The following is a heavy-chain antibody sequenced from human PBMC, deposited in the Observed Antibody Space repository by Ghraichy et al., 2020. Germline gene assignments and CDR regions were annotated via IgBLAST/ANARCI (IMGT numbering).Heavy chain of an antibody. CDR1: GFTFSNAW. J-gene: IGHJ4*02. V-gene: IGHV3-15*01. D-gene: IGHD2-15*01. CDR3: TTEGIVVVVAATPFDY. CDR2: IKSKTDGGTT. Sequence: GESLNISCAASGFTFSNAWMSWVRQAPGKGLEWVGRIKSKTDGGTTDYAAPVKGRFTISRDDSKNTLYLQMNSLKTEDTAVYYCTTEGIVVVVAATPFDYWGQGTLVTVSS.